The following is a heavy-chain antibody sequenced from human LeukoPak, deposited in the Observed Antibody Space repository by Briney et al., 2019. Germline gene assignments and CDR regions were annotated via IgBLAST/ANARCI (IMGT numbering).Heavy chain of an antibody. V-gene: IGHV1-2*06. CDR2: INPNSGGT. Sequence: ASVKVSCKASGYTFTGYYMHWVRQAPGQGLEWMGRINPNSGGTNYAQKFQGRVTITADESTSTAYMELSSLRSEDTAVYYCARVPGATGPYYYYGMDVWGQGTTVTVSS. CDR3: ARVPGATGPYYYYGMDV. CDR1: GYTFTGYY. D-gene: IGHD1-26*01. J-gene: IGHJ6*02.